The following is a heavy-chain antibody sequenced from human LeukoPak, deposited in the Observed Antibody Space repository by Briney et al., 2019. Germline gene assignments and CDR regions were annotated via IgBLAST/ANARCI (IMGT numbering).Heavy chain of an antibody. D-gene: IGHD3-22*01. Sequence: GASVKVSCKASGGTFSSYAISWVRQAPGQGLEWMGRIIPILGIANYAQKFQGRVTITADKSTSTAYMELSSLRSEDTAVYYCARGGFTHDSALDYWGQGTLVTVSS. CDR2: IIPILGIA. V-gene: IGHV1-69*04. CDR1: GGTFSSYA. J-gene: IGHJ4*02. CDR3: ARGGFTHDSALDY.